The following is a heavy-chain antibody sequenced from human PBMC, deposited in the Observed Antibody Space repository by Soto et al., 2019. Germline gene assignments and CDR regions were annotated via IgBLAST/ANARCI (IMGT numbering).Heavy chain of an antibody. Sequence: QVQLVQSGAEVREPGASVKVSCKASGYSFTSLDINWVRQTAGQGLEWMGWMQPSTGRTGYAQKFQGRGTMTRDPSINTAYMELTTLTSDDTAFYYCARGVSAGVDYWGQGTLVTVSS. CDR1: GYSFTSLD. D-gene: IGHD1-26*01. J-gene: IGHJ4*02. V-gene: IGHV1-8*01. CDR3: ARGVSAGVDY. CDR2: MQPSTGRT.